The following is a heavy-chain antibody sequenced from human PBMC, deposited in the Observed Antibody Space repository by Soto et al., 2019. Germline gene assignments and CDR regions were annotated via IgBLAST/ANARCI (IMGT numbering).Heavy chain of an antibody. V-gene: IGHV3-64D*08. CDR1: GFSFRNYA. D-gene: IGHD5-12*01. J-gene: IGHJ6*02. CDR3: VKAFYSGYPPYYYAMDV. CDR2: ISSNGGST. Sequence: GGSLRLSCSASGFSFRNYAMYWVRQAPGKGLEYASVISSNGGSTYYADSVKGRFTISRDNSENTLYLQMSSLRAEDTALYYCVKAFYSGYPPYYYAMDVWGQGTTVTVSS.